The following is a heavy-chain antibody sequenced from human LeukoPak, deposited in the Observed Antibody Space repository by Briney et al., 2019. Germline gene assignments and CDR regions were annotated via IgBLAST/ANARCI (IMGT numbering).Heavy chain of an antibody. V-gene: IGHV4-59*08. J-gene: IGHJ5*02. CDR2: IYYSGST. D-gene: IGHD3-16*01. CDR1: GGSISSYY. CDR3: ARFKGGGRANWFDP. Sequence: SETLSLTCTVSGGSISSYYWSWIRQPPGKGLEWIGYIYYSGSTNYNPSLKSRVTISVDTSKNQFSLKLSSVTAADTAVYYCARFKGGGRANWFDPWGQGTLVTVSS.